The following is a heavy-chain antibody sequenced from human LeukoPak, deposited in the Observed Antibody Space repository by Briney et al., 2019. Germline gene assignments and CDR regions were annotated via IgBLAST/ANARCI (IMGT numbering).Heavy chain of an antibody. J-gene: IGHJ6*02. Sequence: PSETLSLTCAVYGGSFSGYYWSWIRQPPGKGLEWIGEINHSGSTNYNPSLKSRVTISVDTSKNQFSLKLSSVTAADTAVYYCARARAYGDYSEWYYGMDVWGQGTTVTVSS. D-gene: IGHD4-17*01. CDR3: ARARAYGDYSEWYYGMDV. CDR1: GGSFSGYY. V-gene: IGHV4-34*01. CDR2: INHSGST.